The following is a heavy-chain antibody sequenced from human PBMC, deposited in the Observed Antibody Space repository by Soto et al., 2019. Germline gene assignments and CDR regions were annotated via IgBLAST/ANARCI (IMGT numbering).Heavy chain of an antibody. D-gene: IGHD7-27*01. CDR1: GYTLTELS. CDR3: ARGTGDPPLNWFDP. V-gene: IGHV1-69*05. CDR2: ISPIFGTA. J-gene: IGHJ5*02. Sequence: KVSCKVSGYTLTELSMHWVRQAPGQGLEWMGWISPIFGTANYAQKFQGRVTMTTDKSTSTAYMELRSLRSDDTAVYYCARGTGDPPLNWFDPWGQGTLVTVS.